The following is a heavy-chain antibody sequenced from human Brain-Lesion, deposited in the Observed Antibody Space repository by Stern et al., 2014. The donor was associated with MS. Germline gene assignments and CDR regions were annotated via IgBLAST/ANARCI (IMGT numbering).Heavy chain of an antibody. J-gene: IGHJ4*02. CDR1: GGSISSGSDY. CDR3: ASGYRIFDY. CDR2: IHPSGSA. D-gene: IGHD5-18*01. Sequence: QVQLVESGPGLVKPSQTLSLTCNVSGGSISSGSDYWSWLRQPVGQGLQWIGRIHPSGSAYYSPFLKRPVTISTDTAKTQFSLELTSAPAADTAIYYCASGYRIFDYWGQGILVTVSS. V-gene: IGHV4-61*02.